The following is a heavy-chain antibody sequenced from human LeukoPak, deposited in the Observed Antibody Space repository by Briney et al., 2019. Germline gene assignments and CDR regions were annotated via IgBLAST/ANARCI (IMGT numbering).Heavy chain of an antibody. CDR1: GGSITSPENY. CDR2: TYYSGDT. D-gene: IGHD3-22*01. J-gene: IGHJ4*02. Sequence: PSETLSLTCTVSGGSITSPENYWGWVRQPPGKGLEWIGNTYYSGDTYYNSSLRSRVTLSVDTSQNHFSLRLTSMTAADTAVYYCASIFYYSIPFWGQGALVIVSS. CDR3: ASIFYYSIPF. V-gene: IGHV4-39*02.